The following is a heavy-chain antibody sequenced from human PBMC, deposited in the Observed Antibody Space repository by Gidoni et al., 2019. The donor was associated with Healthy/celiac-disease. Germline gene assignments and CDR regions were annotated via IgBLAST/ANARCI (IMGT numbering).Heavy chain of an antibody. V-gene: IGHV4-59*01. D-gene: IGHD2-21*02. Sequence: QVQLQESGPGLVKPSETLSLTCTVSGVSIRSYYWRWIRQPPGKGLEWFGDIYYSGSTNYNPSLKSRVTISVETSKNQFSLKLSSVTAADTAVYYCARESKPTYCGGDCYSLGMDVWGQGTTVTVSS. CDR1: GVSIRSYY. CDR3: ARESKPTYCGGDCYSLGMDV. CDR2: IYYSGST. J-gene: IGHJ6*02.